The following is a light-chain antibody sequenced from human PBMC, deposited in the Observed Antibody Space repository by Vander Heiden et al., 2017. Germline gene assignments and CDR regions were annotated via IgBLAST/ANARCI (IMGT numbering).Light chain of an antibody. CDR3: QSYDSSMSGFYV. CDR1: GARYD. J-gene: IGLJ1*01. Sequence: QSVLTPPPSVSGAPGQRVTISCIGARYDVHWYQQHPGTAPKLLINGNGNRPSGVPDRFSGSKSGTSASLAITGLQAEDEADYYCQSYDSSMSGFYVFGTGTKVTVL. V-gene: IGLV1-40*01. CDR2: GNG.